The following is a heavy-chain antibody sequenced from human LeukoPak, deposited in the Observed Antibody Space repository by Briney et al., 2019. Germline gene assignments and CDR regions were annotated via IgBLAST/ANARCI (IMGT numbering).Heavy chain of an antibody. CDR3: ARALGDSPIAVAGYYFDY. CDR1: GGSISSYY. V-gene: IGHV4-4*07. J-gene: IGHJ4*02. D-gene: IGHD6-19*01. CDR2: IYTSGST. Sequence: SETLSLTCTVSGGSISSYYWSWIRQPAGKGLEWIGRIYTSGSTNYNPSLKSRVTISVDKSKNQFSLKLSSVTAADTAVYYCARALGDSPIAVAGYYFDYWGQGTLATVSS.